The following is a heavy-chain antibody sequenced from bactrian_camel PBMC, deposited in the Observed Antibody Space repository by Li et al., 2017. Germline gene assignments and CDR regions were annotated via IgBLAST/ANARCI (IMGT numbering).Heavy chain of an antibody. V-gene: IGHV3S53*01. Sequence: HVQLVESGGGSVQTGGSLRLSCVASGHTDSIDSLITMGWLRQAPGKEREGVAVIDRDGTTAYADSVKGRFTISQNNAKDTVYLQMESLKFEDTAVYYCALAVPCMGWSMPAPKASDFGYWGQGTQVTVS. J-gene: IGHJ6*01. CDR1: GHTDSIDSLIT. D-gene: IGHD6*01. CDR3: ALAVPCMGWSMPAPKASDFGY. CDR2: IDRDGTT.